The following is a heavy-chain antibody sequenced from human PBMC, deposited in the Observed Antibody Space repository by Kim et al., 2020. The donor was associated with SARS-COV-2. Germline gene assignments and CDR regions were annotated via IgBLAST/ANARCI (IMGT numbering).Heavy chain of an antibody. D-gene: IGHD4-4*01. J-gene: IGHJ6*03. V-gene: IGHV3-23*01. Sequence: DSRKGRSAISRDNSKNTLYLQKNNLSAEDTAVYYCAKGNSNYVYYYYIDVWGKGTTVTVSS. CDR3: AKGNSNYVYYYYIDV.